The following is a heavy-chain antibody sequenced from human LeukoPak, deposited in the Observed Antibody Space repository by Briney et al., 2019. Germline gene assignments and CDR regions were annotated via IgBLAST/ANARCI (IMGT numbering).Heavy chain of an antibody. D-gene: IGHD5-12*01. Sequence: GGSLRLSCAASGFTFSSYWMNWVPQAPGKGLVWVSRIKPDGSSMSYADSVQGRFTISRDNAKNTLYLQMNSLRAEDTAVYYCATLYGGSTDYWGQGTPVTVSS. V-gene: IGHV3-74*01. CDR3: ATLYGGSTDY. J-gene: IGHJ4*02. CDR1: GFTFSSYW. CDR2: IKPDGSSM.